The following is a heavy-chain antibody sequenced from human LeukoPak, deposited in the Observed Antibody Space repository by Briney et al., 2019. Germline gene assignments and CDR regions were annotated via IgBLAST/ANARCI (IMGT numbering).Heavy chain of an antibody. V-gene: IGHV3-30*04. CDR1: GFTFSKYA. Sequence: GRSLRLSCVASGFTFSKYAMHWVRQAPGKGLEWVAIISYDGTNEYYADSVKGRFTISRDNSKNTLYLQVNSLRAEDTAVYYCARDIKWLGRYYYYGLDVWGQGTTVTVSS. CDR2: ISYDGTNE. D-gene: IGHD6-19*01. CDR3: ARDIKWLGRYYYYGLDV. J-gene: IGHJ6*02.